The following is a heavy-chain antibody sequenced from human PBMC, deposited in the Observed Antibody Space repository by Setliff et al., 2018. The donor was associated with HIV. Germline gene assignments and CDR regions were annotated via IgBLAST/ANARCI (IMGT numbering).Heavy chain of an antibody. CDR3: ARSKYSSGWYSDHDAFDI. D-gene: IGHD6-19*01. CDR1: GSYISNSYY. CDR2: IYHSGTT. J-gene: IGHJ3*02. V-gene: IGHV4-38-2*01. Sequence: PSETLSLTCDVSGSYISNSYYWGWVRQPPGKGLEWIGSIYHSGTTYYNPSLKSRVTISVATSKIQFSLKLTSVTAADTALYYCARSKYSSGWYSDHDAFDICGQGTMVTVSS.